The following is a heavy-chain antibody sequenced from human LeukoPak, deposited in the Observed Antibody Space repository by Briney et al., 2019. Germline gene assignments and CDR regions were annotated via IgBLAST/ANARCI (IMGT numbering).Heavy chain of an antibody. J-gene: IGHJ4*02. D-gene: IGHD1-14*01. CDR2: INPNSGGT. CDR1: GYTFTGYY. Sequence: ASVKVSCKASGYTFTGYYMHWVRQAPGQGLEWMGWINPNSGGTNYAQKFQGWVTMTRDTSISTAYIELSRLRSDDTAVYYCARDTGQRTPSHFDYWGQGTLVTVSS. CDR3: ARDTGQRTPSHFDY. V-gene: IGHV1-2*04.